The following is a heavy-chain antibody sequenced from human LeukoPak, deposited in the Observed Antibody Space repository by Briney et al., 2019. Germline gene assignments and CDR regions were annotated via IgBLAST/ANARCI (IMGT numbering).Heavy chain of an antibody. D-gene: IGHD5-12*01. J-gene: IGHJ4*02. CDR1: GLTVSSNY. Sequence: GGSLRLSCAASGLTVSSNYMSWVRQAPGKGLEWVSVIYSGGSTYYADSVKGRFTISRHNSKNTLYLQMNRLRAEDTAVYYCATSYSGYDGRLDYWGQGTLVTVSS. V-gene: IGHV3-53*04. CDR3: ATSYSGYDGRLDY. CDR2: IYSGGST.